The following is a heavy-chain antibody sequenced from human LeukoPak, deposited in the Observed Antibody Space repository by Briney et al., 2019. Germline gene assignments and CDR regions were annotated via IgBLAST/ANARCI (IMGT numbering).Heavy chain of an antibody. V-gene: IGHV1-46*01. J-gene: IGHJ5*02. Sequence: GASVKVSCKASGYTFTSYYMHWVRQAPGQGLEWMGIINPSGGSTSYAQKFQGRVTMTRDTSTSTVYMELSSLRSEDTAVYYCARDSQSIAVADWGWFDPWGQGTLVTVSS. CDR1: GYTFTSYY. CDR2: INPSGGST. CDR3: ARDSQSIAVADWGWFDP. D-gene: IGHD6-19*01.